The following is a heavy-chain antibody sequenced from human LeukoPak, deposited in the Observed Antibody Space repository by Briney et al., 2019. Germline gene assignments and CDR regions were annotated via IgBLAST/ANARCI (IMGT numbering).Heavy chain of an antibody. CDR1: GFTFSSYG. CDR2: IWYDGSNK. V-gene: IGHV3-33*01. CDR3: ARDFPGYFDY. J-gene: IGHJ4*02. D-gene: IGHD3-10*01. Sequence: GRSLRLSCTASGFTFSSYGMHWVRQAPGKGLEWVAVIWYDGSNKYYADSVKGRFTISRDNSKNTLYLQMNSLRAEDTAVYYCARDFPGYFDYWGQGTLVTVSS.